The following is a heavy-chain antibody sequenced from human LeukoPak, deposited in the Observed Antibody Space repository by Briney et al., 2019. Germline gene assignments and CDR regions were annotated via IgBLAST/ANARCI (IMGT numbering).Heavy chain of an antibody. Sequence: SETLSLTCTVSGVSINSYYWSWIRQPPGKGLEWIGYIYYSGRTNYNPSLKSRVTISVDTSKNQFSLKLTSVTAADTAVYHCARSIAVAGNDAFDIWGRGTMVTVSS. CDR1: GVSINSYY. D-gene: IGHD6-19*01. CDR3: ARSIAVAGNDAFDI. V-gene: IGHV4-59*01. J-gene: IGHJ3*02. CDR2: IYYSGRT.